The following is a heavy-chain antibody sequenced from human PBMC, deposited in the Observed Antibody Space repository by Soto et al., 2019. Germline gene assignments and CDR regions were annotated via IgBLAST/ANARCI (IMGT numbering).Heavy chain of an antibody. CDR1: GFTFDDYA. Sequence: GGSLRLSCAASGFTFDDYAMHWVRQAPGKGLEWVSGISWNSGSIGYADSVKGRFTISRDNAKNSLYLQMNSLRAEDTALYYCAKDSIGLLFGPGAFDIWGQGTMVTVSS. CDR2: ISWNSGSI. D-gene: IGHD2-2*01. J-gene: IGHJ3*02. V-gene: IGHV3-9*01. CDR3: AKDSIGLLFGPGAFDI.